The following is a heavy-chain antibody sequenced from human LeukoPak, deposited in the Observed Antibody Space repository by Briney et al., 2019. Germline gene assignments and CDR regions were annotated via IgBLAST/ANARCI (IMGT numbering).Heavy chain of an antibody. CDR3: AGGSTGGPGYFDY. Sequence: EASVKVSCKASGYTFTSYAMHWVRQASGQRLEWMGWINAGNGNTKYSQKFQGRVTITRDTSASTAYMELSSLRSEDTAVYYCAGGSTGGPGYFDYWGQGTLVTVS. CDR2: INAGNGNT. CDR1: GYTFTSYA. D-gene: IGHD2-2*01. J-gene: IGHJ4*02. V-gene: IGHV1-3*01.